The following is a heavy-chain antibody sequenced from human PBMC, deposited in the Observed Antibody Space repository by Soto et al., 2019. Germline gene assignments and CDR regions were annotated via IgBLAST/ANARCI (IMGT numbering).Heavy chain of an antibody. CDR1: GGSISSYY. CDR2: IYYSGST. Sequence: ETLSLTCTVSGGSISSYYWSWIRQPPGKGLEWIGYIYYSGSTNYNPSLKSRVTISVDTSKNQFSLKLSSVTAADTAVYYCARVGGYYDNNWFVPWGQGTLVTVSS. D-gene: IGHD3-22*01. J-gene: IGHJ5*02. CDR3: ARVGGYYDNNWFVP. V-gene: IGHV4-59*01.